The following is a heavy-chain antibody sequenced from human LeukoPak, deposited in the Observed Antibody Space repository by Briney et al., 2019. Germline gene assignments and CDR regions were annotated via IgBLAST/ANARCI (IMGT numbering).Heavy chain of an antibody. J-gene: IGHJ4*02. CDR3: ARAYSYGEMYYFDY. CDR1: SRYW. V-gene: IGHV3-53*01. D-gene: IGHD5-18*01. CDR2: IYSGGST. Sequence: PGGSLRLSCAAFSRYWMTWVRQAPGKGLEWVSVIYSGGSTYYADSVKGRFTISRDNSKNTLYLQMNSLRAEDTAMYYCARAYSYGEMYYFDYWGQGTLVTVSS.